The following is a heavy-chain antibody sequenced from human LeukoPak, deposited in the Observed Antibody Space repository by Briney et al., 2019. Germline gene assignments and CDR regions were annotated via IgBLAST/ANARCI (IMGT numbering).Heavy chain of an antibody. J-gene: IGHJ4*02. V-gene: IGHV3-21*01. CDR3: ARDDGYEEGEVFDY. CDR1: AFTFSTYN. Sequence: GGSLRLSCAASAFTFSTYNMHWVRQAPGKGLEWVSYISSSSSYTYFADSVKGRFTISRDNAKNSLYLQMSSLRAEDTAVYYCARDDGYEEGEVFDYWGQGTLVTVSS. CDR2: ISSSSSYT. D-gene: IGHD5-18*01.